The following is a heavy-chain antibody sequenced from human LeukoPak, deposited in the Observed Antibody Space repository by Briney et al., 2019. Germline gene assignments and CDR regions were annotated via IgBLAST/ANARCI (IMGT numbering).Heavy chain of an antibody. J-gene: IGHJ4*02. CDR3: ARDHATSFDY. V-gene: IGHV4-59*01. Sequence: KTSETLSLTCTVSGGSISSYYWSWIRQPPGKGLEWIGYIYYSGSTNYNPSLKSRVTISVDTSKNQFSLKLSSVTAADTAVYYCARDHATSFDYWGQGTLVTVSS. CDR1: GGSISSYY. CDR2: IYYSGST.